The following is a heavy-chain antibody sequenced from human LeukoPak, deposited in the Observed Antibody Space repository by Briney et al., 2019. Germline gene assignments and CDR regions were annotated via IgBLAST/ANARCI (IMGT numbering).Heavy chain of an antibody. Sequence: GGSLRLPCAASGFTFSSYWMHWVRQAPGKGLVWVSRINSDGSSTSYADSVKGRFTISRDNAKNTLYLQMNSLRAEDTALYYCAKDGGSYFATDPFDIWGQGTMVTVSS. CDR1: GFTFSSYW. D-gene: IGHD3-16*01. V-gene: IGHV3-74*01. J-gene: IGHJ3*02. CDR2: INSDGSST. CDR3: AKDGGSYFATDPFDI.